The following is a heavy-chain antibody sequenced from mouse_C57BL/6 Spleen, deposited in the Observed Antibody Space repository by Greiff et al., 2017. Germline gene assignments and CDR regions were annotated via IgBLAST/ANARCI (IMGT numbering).Heavy chain of an antibody. J-gene: IGHJ3*01. CDR1: GYAFTNYL. D-gene: IGHD1-1*01. CDR2: INPGSGGT. CDR3: ARGYGSSYPFAY. Sequence: QVQLQQSGAELVRPGTSVKVSCKASGYAFTNYLIEWVKQRPGQGLEWIGVINPGSGGTNYNEKFKGKATLTADKSSSTAYMQLSSLTSEDSAVYFCARGYGSSYPFAYWGQGTLVTVSA. V-gene: IGHV1-54*01.